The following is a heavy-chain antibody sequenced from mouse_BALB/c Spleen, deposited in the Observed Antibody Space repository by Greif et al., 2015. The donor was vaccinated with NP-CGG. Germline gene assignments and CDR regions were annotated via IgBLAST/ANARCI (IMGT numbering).Heavy chain of an antibody. CDR3: ARYDGYYYYAMDY. CDR2: ISSGGGST. Sequence: EVQGVESGGGLVKPGGSLKLSCAASGFAFSSYDMSWVRQTPEKRLEWVAYISSGGGSTYYPDTVKGRFTISRDNAKNTLYLQMSSPKSEDTAMYYCARYDGYYYYAMDYWGQGTSVTVSS. J-gene: IGHJ4*01. CDR1: GFAFSSYD. D-gene: IGHD2-3*01. V-gene: IGHV5-12-1*01.